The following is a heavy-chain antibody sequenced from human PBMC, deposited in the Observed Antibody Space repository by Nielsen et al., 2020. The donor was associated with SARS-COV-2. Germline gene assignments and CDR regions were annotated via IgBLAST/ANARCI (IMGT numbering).Heavy chain of an antibody. CDR3: ARAPRQWLVSFFDY. D-gene: IGHD6-19*01. V-gene: IGHV4-34*01. CDR2: INHSGST. CDR1: GGSFSGYY. J-gene: IGHJ4*02. Sequence: SETLSLTCAVYGGSFSGYYWRWIRQPPGKGLEWIGEINHSGSTNYNPSLKSRVTISVDTSKNQFSLKLSSVTAADTAVYYCARAPRQWLVSFFDYWGQGTLFTVSS.